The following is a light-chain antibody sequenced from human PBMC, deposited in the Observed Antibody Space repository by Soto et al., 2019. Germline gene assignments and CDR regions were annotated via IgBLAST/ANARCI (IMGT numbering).Light chain of an antibody. J-gene: IGKJ4*01. CDR1: QGVSIY. V-gene: IGKV3-11*01. Sequence: IVLTQSPATLSLSPGERATLSCRATQGVSIYLAWYQQKPGQAPRLLIYDASNRATGIPARFSGSGSGTDFTLTSSSLEPEDFAVYYCQQRSNWPALTFGGGTKVEIK. CDR2: DAS. CDR3: QQRSNWPALT.